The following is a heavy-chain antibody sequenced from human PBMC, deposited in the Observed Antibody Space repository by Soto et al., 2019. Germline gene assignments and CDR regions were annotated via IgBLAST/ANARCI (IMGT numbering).Heavy chain of an antibody. Sequence: QVRLQESGPGLVKPSETLSLSCLVSGDSVGNGPYYWSWIRQSPGEGLEWIAYIYYSGSTNVNPSLESRVITSIDMSKNQFLLKLRSVTAADAAVYFCARVGSSCHRWGCYYYYGLGVWGQGTTVAISS. CDR2: IYYSGST. J-gene: IGHJ6*02. D-gene: IGHD3-16*01. V-gene: IGHV4-61*01. CDR1: GDSVGNGPYY. CDR3: ARVGSSCHRWGCYYYYGLGV.